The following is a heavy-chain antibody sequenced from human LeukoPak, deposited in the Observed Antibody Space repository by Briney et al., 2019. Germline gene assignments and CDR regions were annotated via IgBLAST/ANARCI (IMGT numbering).Heavy chain of an antibody. J-gene: IGHJ3*02. D-gene: IGHD4-23*01. V-gene: IGHV1-69*05. CDR2: IIPIFGTA. Sequence: GASVKVSCKASGGTFSSYAISWVRQAPGQGLEWMGGIIPIFGTANYAQKFQGRVTITTDESTSTAYMELSSLRSEDTAVYYCARDDYGGNSGDDALDIWGQGTMVTVSS. CDR1: GGTFSSYA. CDR3: ARDDYGGNSGDDALDI.